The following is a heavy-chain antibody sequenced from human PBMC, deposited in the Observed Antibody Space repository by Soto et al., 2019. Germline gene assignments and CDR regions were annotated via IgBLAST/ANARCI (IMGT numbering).Heavy chain of an antibody. J-gene: IGHJ3*02. CDR2: INPNSGGT. Sequence: ASVKVSCKASGYTFTGYYMHWVRQAPGQGLEWMGWINPNSGGTNYAQKFQGWVTMTRDTSNSTAYMELSRLRSDDTAVYYCARADTTTGIRFLEPIIWGQGTMVTVSS. CDR1: GYTFTGYY. V-gene: IGHV1-2*04. CDR3: ARADTTTGIRFLEPII. D-gene: IGHD3-3*01.